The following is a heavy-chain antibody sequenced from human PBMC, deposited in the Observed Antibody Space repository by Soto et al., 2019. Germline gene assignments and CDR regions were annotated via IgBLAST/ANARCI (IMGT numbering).Heavy chain of an antibody. CDR2: KYYGGRT. V-gene: IGHV4-59*08. J-gene: IGHJ5*02. D-gene: IGHD2-15*01. CDR1: GGSISSYY. Sequence: SETLSLTCTLSGGSISSYYWSWIRQPPGKGLEWIGYKYYGGRTNYNPSLKSRVTISVDTSKMQVSLKLSSVTAADTAVYFCARGTPSPLIVRSSRGPWFDPWGQGTLVTVSS. CDR3: ARGTPSPLIVRSSRGPWFDP.